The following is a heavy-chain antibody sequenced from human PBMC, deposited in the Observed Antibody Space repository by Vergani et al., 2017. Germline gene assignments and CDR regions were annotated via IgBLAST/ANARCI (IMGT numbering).Heavy chain of an antibody. CDR3: ASPQVAAAGMYQAAEDEYFQH. CDR2: INPSGGST. V-gene: IGHV1-46*01. D-gene: IGHD6-13*01. CDR1: GYTFTSYY. Sequence: QVQLVQSGAEVKKPGASVKVSCKASGYTFTSYYMHWVRQAPGQGLEWMGIINPSGGSTSYAQKFQGRVTMTRDTSTSTVYMELSSLRSEDTAVYYCASPQVAAAGMYQAAEDEYFQHWGQGTLVTVSS. J-gene: IGHJ1*01.